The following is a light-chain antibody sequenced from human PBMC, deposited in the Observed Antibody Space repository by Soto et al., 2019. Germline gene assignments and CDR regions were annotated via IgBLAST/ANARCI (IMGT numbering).Light chain of an antibody. CDR2: LVS. CDR3: MQSLQTRT. J-gene: IGKJ2*01. Sequence: DIVLTQSPLSLPVTPGEPASISCRSSQSLLHSNGYTYLDWYLQKPGQSPQLLIYLVSNRASGVPDRFSGSGSGTDFTLKISRVEADDVGVYYCMQSLQTRTFGQGTKLEIK. CDR1: QSLLHSNGYTY. V-gene: IGKV2-28*01.